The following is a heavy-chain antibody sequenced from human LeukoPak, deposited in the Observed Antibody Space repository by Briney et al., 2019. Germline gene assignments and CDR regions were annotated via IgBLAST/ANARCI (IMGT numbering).Heavy chain of an antibody. Sequence: GGSLRLSCAASGFTFSSYWMSWVRQAPGKGLEWVANIKQDGSEKYYVDSVKGRFTISRDNAKNSLYLQMNSLRAEDTALYYCARDYYGSGSAFDYWGQGTLVTVSS. D-gene: IGHD3-10*01. CDR2: IKQDGSEK. V-gene: IGHV3-7*03. CDR1: GFTFSSYW. J-gene: IGHJ4*02. CDR3: ARDYYGSGSAFDY.